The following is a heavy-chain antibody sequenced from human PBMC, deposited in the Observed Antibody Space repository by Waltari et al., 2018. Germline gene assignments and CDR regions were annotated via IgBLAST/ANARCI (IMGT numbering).Heavy chain of an antibody. V-gene: IGHV3-9*01. CDR3: LKKNDEVYDRNGRVYDAVDV. J-gene: IGHJ3*01. Sequence: EVQLVESGGGLVHPGRSLRLSCAASGFTFADYAMHWLRHAPGKGLEWGAGINWTSVCIGEGDSVKCRFTISRDNARNSLYVQMNSLTTEDTAVYYCLKKNDEVYDRNGRVYDAVDVWGQGTMVTVST. CDR2: INWTSVCI. CDR1: GFTFADYA. D-gene: IGHD3-22*01.